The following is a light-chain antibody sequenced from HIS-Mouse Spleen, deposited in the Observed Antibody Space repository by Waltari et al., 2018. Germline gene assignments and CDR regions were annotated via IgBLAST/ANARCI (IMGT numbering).Light chain of an antibody. CDR3: QQLNSYPPT. V-gene: IGKV1-9*01. CDR2: AAS. J-gene: IGKJ1*01. CDR1: QGISSY. Sequence: DIHLTQSPSFLSASVGDRATITCRASQGISSYLAWYQQKPGKAPKLLIYAASTLQSGVPSRFSGSGSGTEFTLTISSLQPEDFATYYCQQLNSYPPTFGQGTKVEIK.